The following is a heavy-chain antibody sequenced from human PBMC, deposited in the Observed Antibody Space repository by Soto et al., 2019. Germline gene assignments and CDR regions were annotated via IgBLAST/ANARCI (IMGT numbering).Heavy chain of an antibody. CDR1: GFTFSDHY. J-gene: IGHJ2*01. CDR3: ARVSPSKWFFDL. V-gene: IGHV3-72*01. CDR2: SRNKANSYTT. Sequence: GESLKISCAASGFTFSDHYMDWVRQAPGKGLEWVGRSRNKANSYTTEYAASVKDRFTISRDDSKNSLCLQMNSLKTEDTAVYYCARVSPSKWFFDLWGRGTLVTVSS.